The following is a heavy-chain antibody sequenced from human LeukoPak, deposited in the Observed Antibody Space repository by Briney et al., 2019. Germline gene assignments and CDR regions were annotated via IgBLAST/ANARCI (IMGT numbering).Heavy chain of an antibody. CDR2: IYHSGST. CDR3: ARLRGTHRGRIDP. CDR1: GYSISSGYY. J-gene: IGHJ5*02. Sequence: PSETLSLTCTVSGYSISSGYYWGWIRQPPGKGLEWIGSIYHSGSTYYNPSLKSRVTISLDTSQNQFFLKLHSVTAADTAVYYCARLRGTHRGRIDPWGQGTLVTVSS. V-gene: IGHV4-38-2*02.